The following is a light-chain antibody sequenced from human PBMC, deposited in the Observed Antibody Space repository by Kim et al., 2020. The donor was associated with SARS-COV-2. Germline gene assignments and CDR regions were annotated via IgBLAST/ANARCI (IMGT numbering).Light chain of an antibody. CDR3: SSYTSSSTV. CDR2: DVS. Sequence: PGQSITISCTGTSSDVGDYNYVSWYQQHPGKAPKLMIYDVSNRPSGVSNRFSGSKSGNTASLTISGLQAEDEADYYCSSYTSSSTVFGGGTQLTVL. CDR1: SSDVGDYNY. J-gene: IGLJ2*01. V-gene: IGLV2-14*03.